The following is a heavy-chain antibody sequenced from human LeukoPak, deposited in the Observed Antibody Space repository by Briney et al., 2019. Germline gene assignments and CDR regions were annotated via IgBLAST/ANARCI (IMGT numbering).Heavy chain of an antibody. CDR1: GYTFTGYY. V-gene: IGHV1-2*06. CDR3: ARAERYRYRSAAVWFEP. CDR2: INPNSGGT. Sequence: ASVTVSCQASGYTFTGYYMHWLRQPPAQGLEWMGRINPNSGGTNYPQNFQDRVTMTRATSISTAYMEPSSLRSDDTAVYYLARAERYRYRSAAVWFEPWGQRTLVTVSS. J-gene: IGHJ5*02. D-gene: IGHD6-25*01.